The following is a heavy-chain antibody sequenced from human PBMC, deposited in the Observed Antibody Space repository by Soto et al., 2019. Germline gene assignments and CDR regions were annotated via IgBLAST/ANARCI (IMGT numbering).Heavy chain of an antibody. J-gene: IGHJ4*02. V-gene: IGHV1-18*04. D-gene: IGHD2-2*02. CDR2: ISAYNGDT. Sequence: ASAKVSCKASGYTFISYGISWVRQAPGQGLEWMGWISAYNGDTNYAQKLQGRVTMTTDTSTSTAYMELRSLRSDDTAVYYCARYQCSSSSCYTFFFDYWGQGTLVTVSS. CDR3: ARYQCSSSSCYTFFFDY. CDR1: GYTFISYG.